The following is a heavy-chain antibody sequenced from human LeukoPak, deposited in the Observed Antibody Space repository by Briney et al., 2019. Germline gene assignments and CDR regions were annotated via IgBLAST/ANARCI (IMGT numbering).Heavy chain of an antibody. Sequence: PSETLSLTCAVSGGSISSSNWWSWVRQPPGRGLEWIGEIYHSGSTNYNPSLKSRVTISVDKSKNQFSLKLSSVTAADTAVYYCARGANDYGDYGLDASDIWGQGTMVTVSS. CDR1: GGSISSSNW. CDR3: ARGANDYGDYGLDASDI. J-gene: IGHJ3*02. D-gene: IGHD4-17*01. V-gene: IGHV4-4*02. CDR2: IYHSGST.